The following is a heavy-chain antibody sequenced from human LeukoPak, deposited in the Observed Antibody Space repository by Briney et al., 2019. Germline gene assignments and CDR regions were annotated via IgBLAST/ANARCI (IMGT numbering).Heavy chain of an antibody. Sequence: VASVKVSCEASGYSFTGYYMHWVRQAPGQGREWMGWINPNSGGTNYAQKLQGRVTITRDTSISTACMELSRLRSDATAVYYCAREDGDYGIYGWAEKRYNWFEPWGEGTLVTVSS. CDR3: AREDGDYGIYGWAEKRYNWFEP. CDR1: GYSFTGYY. D-gene: IGHD4-17*01. CDR2: INPNSGGT. V-gene: IGHV1-2*02. J-gene: IGHJ5*02.